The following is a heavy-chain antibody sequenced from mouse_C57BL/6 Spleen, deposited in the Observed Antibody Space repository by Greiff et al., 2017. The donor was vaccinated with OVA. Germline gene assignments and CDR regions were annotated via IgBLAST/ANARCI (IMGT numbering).Heavy chain of an antibody. J-gene: IGHJ4*01. CDR2: INPSSGYT. CDR3: ARSGITTVDAMDY. Sequence: VQVVESGAELAKPGASVKLSCKASGYTFTSYWMHWVKQRPGQGLAWIGYINPSSGYTKYNQKFKDKATLTADKSSSTAYMQLSSLTYEDSAVYYCARSGITTVDAMDYWGQGTSVTVSS. V-gene: IGHV1-7*01. CDR1: GYTFTSYW. D-gene: IGHD1-1*01.